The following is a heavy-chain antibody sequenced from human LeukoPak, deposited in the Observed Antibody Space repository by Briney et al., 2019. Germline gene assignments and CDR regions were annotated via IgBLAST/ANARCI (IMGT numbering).Heavy chain of an antibody. CDR3: ARADDLEGAKGD. D-gene: IGHD3/OR15-3a*01. Sequence: ASVKVSCKASGYTFTSYDINWVRQAAGQGLEWMGWMNPNSGNTGYAQKFQGRVTITRNTSISTAYMELSSLTSEDTAVYYCARADDLEGAKGDWGQGTMVTVSS. V-gene: IGHV1-8*03. J-gene: IGHJ3*01. CDR2: MNPNSGNT. CDR1: GYTFTSYD.